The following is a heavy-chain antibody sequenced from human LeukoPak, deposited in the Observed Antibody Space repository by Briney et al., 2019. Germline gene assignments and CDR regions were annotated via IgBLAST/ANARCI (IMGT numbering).Heavy chain of an antibody. V-gene: IGHV1-18*01. J-gene: IGHJ3*02. CDR2: ISAYNGNT. CDR1: GYTFTSYG. Sequence: ASVKVSCKASGYTFTSYGISWVRQAPGQGLEWMGWISAYNGNTNYAQKLQGRVTMTTDTSTSTAYMELRSLRSDDTAVYYCAREPTIPPGRDGYNHDAFDIWGQGTMVTVSS. D-gene: IGHD5-24*01. CDR3: AREPTIPPGRDGYNHDAFDI.